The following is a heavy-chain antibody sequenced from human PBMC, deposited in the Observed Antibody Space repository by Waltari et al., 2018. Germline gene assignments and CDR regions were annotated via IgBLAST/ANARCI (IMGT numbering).Heavy chain of an antibody. V-gene: IGHV1-8*01. CDR1: GYTFTSYD. Sequence: QVQLVQSGAEVKKPGASVKVSCKASGYTFTSYDINWVRKATGQGLEWMGWMNPNRGNKGHAQKFQGRGTRTRNTSISTAYMELSSLRSEDTAVYYWARVGLWFGELIDYWGQGTLVTVSS. CDR2: MNPNRGNK. J-gene: IGHJ4*02. CDR3: ARVGLWFGELIDY. D-gene: IGHD3-10*01.